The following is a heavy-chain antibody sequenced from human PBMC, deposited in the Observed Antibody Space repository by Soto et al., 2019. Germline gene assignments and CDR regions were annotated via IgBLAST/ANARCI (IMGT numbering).Heavy chain of an antibody. D-gene: IGHD4-17*01. Sequence: QVQLVQSGAEVKNPGSSVKVSCKASGGTFSSYAISWVRQAPGQGLEWMGGIIPIFGTANYAQKFQGRVTITADDSTSSAYRELSSLISEDTAMYYCARVRTVTTPWPLQYGMDVCVEGTTVTVTS. V-gene: IGHV1-69*01. J-gene: IGHJ6*04. CDR3: ARVRTVTTPWPLQYGMDV. CDR2: IIPIFGTA. CDR1: GGTFSSYA.